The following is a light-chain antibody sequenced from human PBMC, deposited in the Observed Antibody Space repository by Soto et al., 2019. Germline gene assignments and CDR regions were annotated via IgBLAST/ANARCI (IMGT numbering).Light chain of an antibody. CDR3: HESYSTQWT. J-gene: IGKJ1*01. CDR2: AAS. Sequence: DIQMTPSPASLSASVGDRVTITCRARQSISSYLNWYQQKPGKAPKLLIYAASRLQSGVTSRFSGSGSRTAVTLTISSRPPEDFATYYCHESYSTQWTFGQGTKVDIK. V-gene: IGKV1-39*01. CDR1: QSISSY.